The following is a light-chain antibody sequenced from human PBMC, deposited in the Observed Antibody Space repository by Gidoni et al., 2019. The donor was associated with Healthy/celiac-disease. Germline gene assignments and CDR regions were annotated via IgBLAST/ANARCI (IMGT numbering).Light chain of an antibody. CDR2: DDS. CDR1: NIGSKS. Sequence: SYVLTQPRSVSVAPGQTARITCGGNNIGSKSVHWYQQKPGQAPVLVVYDDSDRPSGIPERFSGSNSGSTATLTISRVEAGDEADYYCRVWDSSSDPQWVFGGGTKLTVL. CDR3: RVWDSSSDPQWV. J-gene: IGLJ3*02. V-gene: IGLV3-21*02.